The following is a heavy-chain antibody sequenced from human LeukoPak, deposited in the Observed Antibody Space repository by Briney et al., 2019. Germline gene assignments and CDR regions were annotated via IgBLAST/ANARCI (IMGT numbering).Heavy chain of an antibody. D-gene: IGHD3-3*01. V-gene: IGHV4-59*01. Sequence: PSETLSLTCSVSGGSISSYYWSWIRQPPGKGLEWIGYIYDSGSTSYNPSLQSRVTISIDTSKNQFSLRLTSVTAADTAVYYCARGGLYYDFWSGYYDYYYYMDVWGKGTTVTVSS. CDR1: GGSISSYY. J-gene: IGHJ6*03. CDR3: ARGGLYYDFWSGYYDYYYYMDV. CDR2: IYDSGST.